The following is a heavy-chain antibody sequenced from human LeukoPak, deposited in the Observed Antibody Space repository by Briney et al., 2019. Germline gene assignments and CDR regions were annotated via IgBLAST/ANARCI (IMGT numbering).Heavy chain of an antibody. D-gene: IGHD3-10*01. CDR2: VTGSSSYI. J-gene: IGHJ4*02. CDR1: GFTFRSYS. Sequence: KSGGSLRLSCAASGFTFRSYSMNWVRQAPGKGLEWVSFVTGSSSYIYYADSVKGRFIISRDNAKNSLYLQMNGLRAEDTAVYYCAASFGSGSYDNNFDYWGQGTLVTVSS. CDR3: AASFGSGSYDNNFDY. V-gene: IGHV3-21*01.